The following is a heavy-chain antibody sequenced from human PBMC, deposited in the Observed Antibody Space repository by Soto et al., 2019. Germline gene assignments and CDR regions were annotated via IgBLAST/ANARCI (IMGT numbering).Heavy chain of an antibody. V-gene: IGHV1-69*01. CDR2: IIPIFGTA. Sequence: QVQLVQSGAEVKKPGSSVKVSCKASGGTFSSYAISWVRQAPGQGLEWMGGIIPIFGTANYAQKFQGRVTITADESTSTAYMELSSLRSEDTAVDYCARANSTYYDFWSGYPNYYYGMDVWGQGTTVTVSS. J-gene: IGHJ6*02. CDR3: ARANSTYYDFWSGYPNYYYGMDV. D-gene: IGHD3-3*01. CDR1: GGTFSSYA.